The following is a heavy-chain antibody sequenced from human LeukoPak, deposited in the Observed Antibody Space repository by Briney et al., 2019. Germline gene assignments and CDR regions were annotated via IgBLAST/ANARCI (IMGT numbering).Heavy chain of an antibody. J-gene: IGHJ4*02. CDR3: ARGLDCRSTSCYLDN. CDR1: GFTFTKYW. D-gene: IGHD2-2*01. V-gene: IGHV3-7*01. Sequence: GGSLRLSCAASGFTFTKYWMTWVRQAPGKGLEWVAKIKKDGSEKFYVDSVKGRFTISRDNAKNSLDLQINSLGAEDTAVYYCARGLDCRSTSCYLDNWGQGTLVTVSS. CDR2: IKKDGSEK.